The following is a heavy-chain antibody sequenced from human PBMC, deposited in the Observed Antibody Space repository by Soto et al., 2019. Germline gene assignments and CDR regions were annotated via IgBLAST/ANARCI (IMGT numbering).Heavy chain of an antibody. V-gene: IGHV4-31*03. Sequence: QVQLQESGPGLVKPSQTLSLTCTVSGGSISSGGTGSYWTWIRQLPGKGLEWIGYIYYTGNTYYNPSLKSRPTISIDTSENLFSLKLTSVTAADTAVYFCASGHDAYKVRYWGQGTLVTVSS. CDR1: GGSISSGGTGSY. D-gene: IGHD1-1*01. J-gene: IGHJ4*02. CDR2: IYYTGNT. CDR3: ASGHDAYKVRY.